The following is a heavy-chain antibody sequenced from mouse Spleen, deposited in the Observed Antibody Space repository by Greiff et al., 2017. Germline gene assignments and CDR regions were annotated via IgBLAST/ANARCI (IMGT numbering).Heavy chain of an antibody. CDR1: GFTFSSYA. CDR3: TRGGDYDVYYYAMDY. CDR2: ISSGGDYI. J-gene: IGHJ4*01. D-gene: IGHD2-4*01. V-gene: IGHV5-9-1*02. Sequence: EVQVVESGEGLVKPGGSLKLSCAASGFTFSSYAMSWVRQTPEKRLEWVAYISSGGDYIYYADTVKGRFTISRDNARNTLYLQMSSLKSEDTAMYYCTRGGDYDVYYYAMDYWGQGTSVTVSS.